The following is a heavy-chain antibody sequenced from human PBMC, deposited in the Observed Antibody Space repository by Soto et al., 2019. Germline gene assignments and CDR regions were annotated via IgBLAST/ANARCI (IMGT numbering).Heavy chain of an antibody. CDR2: ISGSGGST. D-gene: IGHD5-12*01. CDR1: GFTFSSYA. CDR3: AKSGGYYYYYYGMDV. V-gene: IGHV3-23*01. J-gene: IGHJ6*02. Sequence: GGSLRLSCAASGFTFSSYAMSWVRQAPGKGLEWVSAISGSGGSTYYADSVKGRFTISRDNSKNTLYLQMDSLRAEDTAVYYCAKSGGYYYYYYGMDVWGQGTTVTVS.